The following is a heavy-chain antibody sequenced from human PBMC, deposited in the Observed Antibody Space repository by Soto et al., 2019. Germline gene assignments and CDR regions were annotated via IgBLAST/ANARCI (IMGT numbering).Heavy chain of an antibody. CDR3: ARADSGYAHGYYYYGMDV. CDR1: GFTFSSYS. Sequence: GGSLRLSCAASGFTFSSYSMNWVRQAPGKGLEWVSYISSSSSTIYYADSVKGRFTISRDNAKNSLYLQMNNLRAEDTAVYYCARADSGYAHGYYYYGMDVWGQGTTVTVSS. J-gene: IGHJ6*02. CDR2: ISSSSSTI. D-gene: IGHD5-12*01. V-gene: IGHV3-48*01.